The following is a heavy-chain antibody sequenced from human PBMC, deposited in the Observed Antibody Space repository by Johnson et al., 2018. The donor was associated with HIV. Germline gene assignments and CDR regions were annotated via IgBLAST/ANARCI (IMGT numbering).Heavy chain of an antibody. CDR2: IRYDGTNK. Sequence: QVQLVESGGGLVQPGGSLRLSCAASGFSVSSNYMTWVRQPPGKGLEWVSFIRYDGTNKYYADSVKGRFTISRDNSENTLFLQMNSRRAEDTAVYYCQKDRCCVCNVEYNFDIGVQGTMVTGSS. J-gene: IGHJ3*02. V-gene: IGHV3-30*02. CDR1: GFSVSSNY. D-gene: IGHD2/OR15-2a*01. CDR3: QKDRCCVCNVEYNFDI.